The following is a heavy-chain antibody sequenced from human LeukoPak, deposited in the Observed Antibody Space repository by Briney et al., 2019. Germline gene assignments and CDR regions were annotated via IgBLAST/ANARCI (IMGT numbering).Heavy chain of an antibody. V-gene: IGHV4-39*07. CDR3: AREDILTGYYVFDY. CDR1: GGSISSSSYY. Sequence: PSETLSLTCTVSGGSISSSSYYWGWIRQPPGKGLEWIGSIYYSGSTYYNPSLKSRVTISVDTSKNQFSLKLSSVTAADTAVYYCAREDILTGYYVFDYWGQGTLVTVSS. J-gene: IGHJ4*02. CDR2: IYYSGST. D-gene: IGHD3-9*01.